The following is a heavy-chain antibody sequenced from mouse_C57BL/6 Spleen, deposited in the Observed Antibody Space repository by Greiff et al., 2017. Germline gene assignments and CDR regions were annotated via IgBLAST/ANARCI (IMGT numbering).Heavy chain of an antibody. V-gene: IGHV5-4*03. CDR2: ISDGGSYT. J-gene: IGHJ2*01. CDR1: GFTFSSYA. CDR3: ARAGPSLGLDY. D-gene: IGHD4-1*01. Sequence: EVKLMESGGGLVKPGGSLKLSCAASGFTFSSYAMSWVRQTPEKRLEWVATISDGGSYTYYPDNVKGRFTISRDNAKNNLYLQMSHLKSEDTAMYYCARAGPSLGLDYWGQGTTLTVSS.